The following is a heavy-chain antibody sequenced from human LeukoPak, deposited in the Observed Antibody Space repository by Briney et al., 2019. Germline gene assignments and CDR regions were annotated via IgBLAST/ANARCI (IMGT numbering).Heavy chain of an antibody. J-gene: IGHJ4*02. D-gene: IGHD4-17*01. Sequence: PSETLSLTCAVYGGSFSGYYWSWIRQPPGKGLEWIGEINHSGSANYNPSLKSRVTISVDTSKNQFSLKLSSVTAADTAVYYCARRGSTVTTVRFDYWGQGTLVTVSS. V-gene: IGHV4-34*01. CDR3: ARRGSTVTTVRFDY. CDR1: GGSFSGYY. CDR2: INHSGSA.